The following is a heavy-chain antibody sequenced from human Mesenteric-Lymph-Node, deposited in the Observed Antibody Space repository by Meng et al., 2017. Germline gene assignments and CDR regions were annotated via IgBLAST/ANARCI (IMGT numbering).Heavy chain of an antibody. Sequence: SVKVSCKASGGTFSSYGISWVRQAPGQGLEGRGGIIPIFATANYAQNFQGRITSNTDESTTTAYMELSSLRSEDTAVYYCARGWLSGYHYYYTMDVWGQGTTVTVSS. V-gene: IGHV1-69*05. D-gene: IGHD3-22*01. CDR2: IIPIFATA. CDR3: ARGWLSGYHYYYTMDV. CDR1: GGTFSSYG. J-gene: IGHJ6*02.